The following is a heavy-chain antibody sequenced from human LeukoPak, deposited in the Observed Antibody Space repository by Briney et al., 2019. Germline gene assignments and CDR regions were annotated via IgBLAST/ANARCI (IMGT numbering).Heavy chain of an antibody. D-gene: IGHD3-10*01. CDR3: ARDCWDYGSGSYCGIDY. V-gene: IGHV3-21*01. Sequence: GGSLRLSCAASGFTFSGFEMNWVRQAPGKGLEWVSSISSSSSYIYYADSVKGRFTISRDNAKNSLYLQMNSLRAEDTAVYYCARDCWDYGSGSYCGIDYWGQGTLVTVSS. CDR1: GFTFSGFE. CDR2: ISSSSSYI. J-gene: IGHJ4*02.